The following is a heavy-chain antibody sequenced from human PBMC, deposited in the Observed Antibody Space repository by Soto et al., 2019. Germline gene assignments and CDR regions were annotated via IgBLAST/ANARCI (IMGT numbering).Heavy chain of an antibody. D-gene: IGHD3-22*01. J-gene: IGHJ4*02. CDR3: ARGYYDSSGYYGGLDY. Sequence: GGSLRLSCAASGFTFSSYSMNWVRQAPGKGLEWVSYISSSSSTIYYADSVKGRFTISRDNAKNSLYLQMNSLRDEDTAVYYCARGYYDSSGYYGGLDYWGQGTLVTVSS. CDR1: GFTFSSYS. CDR2: ISSSSSTI. V-gene: IGHV3-48*02.